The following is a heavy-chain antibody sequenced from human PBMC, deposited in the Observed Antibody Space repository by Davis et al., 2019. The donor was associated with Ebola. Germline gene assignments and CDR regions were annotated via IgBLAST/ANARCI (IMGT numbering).Heavy chain of an antibody. J-gene: IGHJ6*02. CDR3: ARDRRITLGYYGMDV. CDR2: IYYSGST. D-gene: IGHD1-20*01. V-gene: IGHV4-39*07. CDR1: GGSISSSSYY. Sequence: SETLSLTCTASGGSISSSSYYWGWIRQPPGKGLEWIGSIYYSGSTYYNPSLKSRVTISVDTSKNQFSLKLSSVTAADTAVYYCARDRRITLGYYGMDVWGQGTTVTVSS.